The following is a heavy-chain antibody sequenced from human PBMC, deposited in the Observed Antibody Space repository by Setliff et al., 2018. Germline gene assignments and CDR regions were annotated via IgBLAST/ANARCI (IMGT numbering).Heavy chain of an antibody. J-gene: IGHJ1*01. Sequence: PSETLSLTCVVYGDSFSDYYWSWIRQPPGKGLEWIGSFYYSGYTYSSPSLESRVAISVDTSKNQFSLKVNSVTAADTAVYYCARVDFTMLQGVLGHWGQGTLVTVSS. CDR2: FYYSGYT. CDR3: ARVDFTMLQGVLGH. V-gene: IGHV4-34*01. CDR1: GDSFSDYY. D-gene: IGHD3-10*01.